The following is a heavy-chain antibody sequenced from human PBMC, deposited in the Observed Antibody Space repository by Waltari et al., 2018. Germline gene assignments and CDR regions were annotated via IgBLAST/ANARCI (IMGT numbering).Heavy chain of an antibody. J-gene: IGHJ4*02. CDR3: ARLRRNPERYYFDY. CDR2: IYTSGRP. Sequence: QVQLQESGPGLVKPSQTLSLTCTVSGGSISSGSYYWSWIRQPAGKGLEGIGYIYTSGRPKYHPSLKSRVTIAVDTSKNKVSLKLSSVTAADTAVYYCARLRRNPERYYFDYWGQGTLVTVSS. D-gene: IGHD1-1*01. CDR1: GGSISSGSYY. V-gene: IGHV4-61*09.